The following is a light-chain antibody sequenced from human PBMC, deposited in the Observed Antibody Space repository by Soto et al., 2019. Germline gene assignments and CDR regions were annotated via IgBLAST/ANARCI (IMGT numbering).Light chain of an antibody. CDR1: QSVSRN. CDR2: DAS. CDR3: QQYGDWPPDT. V-gene: IGKV3-15*01. Sequence: EIVMTQSPATLSVSPGERATLSCRASQSVSRNLAWYQQKPGQPPRLLIYDASTRATGVPARFGGSGSGTEFTLTISGLQSEDFAVYYWQQYGDWPPDTVGQGTKVEI. J-gene: IGKJ2*01.